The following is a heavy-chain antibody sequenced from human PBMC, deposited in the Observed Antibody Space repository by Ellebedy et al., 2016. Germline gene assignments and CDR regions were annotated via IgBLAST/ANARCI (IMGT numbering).Heavy chain of an antibody. CDR1: GFTFNIAG. Sequence: GESLKISXAASGFTFNIAGMTWVRQAPGKGLEWVATIVFSGTATYYSDSVKGRFIISRDNAKNSLFLQMNSLRVEDTAVYYCARGGSYGGKSPPDYWGQGTLVTVSS. CDR3: ARGGSYGGKSPPDY. J-gene: IGHJ4*02. V-gene: IGHV3-21*01. CDR2: IVFSGTAT. D-gene: IGHD4-23*01.